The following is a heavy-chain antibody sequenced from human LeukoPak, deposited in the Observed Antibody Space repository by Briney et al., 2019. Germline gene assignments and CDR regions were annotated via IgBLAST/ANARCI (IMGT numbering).Heavy chain of an antibody. CDR2: FDPEDGET. Sequence: ASVKVSCKVSGYTLTELSMHWVRQAPGKGLEWMGGFDPEDGETIYAQKFQGRVTMTEDTSTDTAYMELSSLRSEDTAVYYCATERLAAAASTRAGVLRYWSQGTLVTVSS. D-gene: IGHD6-13*01. CDR3: ATERLAAAASTRAGVLRY. J-gene: IGHJ4*02. CDR1: GYTLTELS. V-gene: IGHV1-24*01.